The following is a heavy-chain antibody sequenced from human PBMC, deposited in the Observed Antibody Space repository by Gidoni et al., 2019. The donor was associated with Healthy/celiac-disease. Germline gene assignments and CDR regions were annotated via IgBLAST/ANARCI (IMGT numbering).Heavy chain of an antibody. J-gene: IGHJ5*02. D-gene: IGHD6-6*01. Sequence: QVQLVQSGAEVKKPGASVKVSCKASGYTFTGYYMHWVRQAPGQGLEWMGWINPNSGGTNNAQKFQGRVTMTRDTSISTAYMELSRLRSDDTAVYYCARASYSSSPDPWGQGTLVTVSS. CDR1: GYTFTGYY. CDR2: INPNSGGT. V-gene: IGHV1-2*02. CDR3: ARASYSSSPDP.